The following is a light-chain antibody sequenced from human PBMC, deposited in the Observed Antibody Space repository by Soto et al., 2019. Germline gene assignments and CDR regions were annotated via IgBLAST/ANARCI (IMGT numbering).Light chain of an antibody. CDR2: AAS. CDR3: QQSYSTRIT. J-gene: IGKJ5*01. CDR1: QSISSY. Sequence: ESQMTQPPPSLSGSVGYIVTITCRASQSISSYLNWYQQKPGKAPKLLIYAASSLQSGVPSRFSGSGSGTDFTLTISSLQPEDFASYYCQQSYSTRITFGQGTRLETK. V-gene: IGKV1-39*01.